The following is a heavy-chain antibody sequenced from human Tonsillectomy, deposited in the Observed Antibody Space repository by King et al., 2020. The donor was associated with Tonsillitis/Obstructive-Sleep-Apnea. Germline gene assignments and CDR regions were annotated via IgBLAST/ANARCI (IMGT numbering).Heavy chain of an antibody. CDR1: GFTFSNAW. CDR2: IKSKTVGGTT. Sequence: VQLVESGGGLVKPGGSLRLSWAASGFTFSNAWMNWVRQAPGKGLEWVGSIKSKTVGGTTDYAAPGKGRFTSSRDDLKNTLYLQMNSLQTEDTAVYYCTTDGPWGYGDPQWDYWGQGTLVTISS. J-gene: IGHJ4*02. D-gene: IGHD4-17*01. V-gene: IGHV3-15*07. CDR3: TTDGPWGYGDPQWDY.